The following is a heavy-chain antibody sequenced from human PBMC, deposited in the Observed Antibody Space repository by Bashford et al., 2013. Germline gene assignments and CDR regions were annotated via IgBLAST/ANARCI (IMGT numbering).Heavy chain of an antibody. V-gene: IGHV3-23*01. D-gene: IGHD2-8*01. J-gene: IGHJ4*02. Sequence: VRQAPGKGLEWVSAISGSGGSTYYADSVKGRFTISRDNSKNTLYLQMNSLRAEDTAVYYCARAFRNGLDYWGQGTLVTVSS. CDR3: ARAFRNGLDY. CDR2: ISGSGGST.